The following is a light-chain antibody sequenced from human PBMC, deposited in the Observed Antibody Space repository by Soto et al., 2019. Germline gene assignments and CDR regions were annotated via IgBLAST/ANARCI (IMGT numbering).Light chain of an antibody. V-gene: IGLV2-14*01. CDR2: DVS. CDR3: SSYPRSSTLVV. CDR1: SSDVGGYNY. Sequence: QSALTQPASVSGSPGQSITISCTGTSSDVGGYNYVSWYQQYPGKAPKLMIYDVSNRSSGVSNRFSGSKSGNTASLTISGLQAEDEADYYCSSYPRSSTLVVFGGGTKLTVL. J-gene: IGLJ2*01.